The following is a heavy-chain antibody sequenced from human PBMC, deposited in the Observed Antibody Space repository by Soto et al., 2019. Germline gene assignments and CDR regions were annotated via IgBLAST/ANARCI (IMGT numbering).Heavy chain of an antibody. V-gene: IGHV3-23*01. Sequence: GGSLRISCVAATFSFSSYARNLERQAPGKGLEWVTGINGGSTPYYADSVKGRFTISRDNSKNTLYLQMNSLRAEDTAVYYCAKDKDWSGVYGMDVWGQGTTVTVSS. CDR1: TFSFSSYA. CDR2: INGGSTP. J-gene: IGHJ6*02. D-gene: IGHD3-3*01. CDR3: AKDKDWSGVYGMDV.